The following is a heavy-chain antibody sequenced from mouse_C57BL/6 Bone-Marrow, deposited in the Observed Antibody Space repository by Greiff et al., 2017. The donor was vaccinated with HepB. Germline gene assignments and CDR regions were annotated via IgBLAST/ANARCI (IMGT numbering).Heavy chain of an antibody. CDR3: ARRVDYYAMDY. CDR1: GYTFTDHS. V-gene: IGHV1-78*01. J-gene: IGHJ4*01. CDR2: IYPIDGTT. Sequence: VKLVESDAELVKPGASVKISCKVSGYTFTDHSMHWVKQRPEQGLEWIGYIYPIDGTTKYNEKFKGKATLTADKSSSTAYMQLNSLTSEDSAVYFCARRVDYYAMDYWGQGTSVTVSS.